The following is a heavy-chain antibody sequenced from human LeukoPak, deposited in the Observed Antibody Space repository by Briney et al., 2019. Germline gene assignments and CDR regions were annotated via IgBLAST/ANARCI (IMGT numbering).Heavy chain of an antibody. V-gene: IGHV3-30*04. CDR3: ARAIYDSSGYYLDY. CDR2: ISYDGSNK. CDR1: GFTFSSYA. D-gene: IGHD3-22*01. J-gene: IGHJ4*02. Sequence: GGSLRLSCAASGFTFSSYAMHWVRQAPGKGLEWVAVISYDGSNKYYADSVKGRFTISRDNSKNTLYLQMDSLRAEDTAVYYCARAIYDSSGYYLDYWGQGTLVTVSS.